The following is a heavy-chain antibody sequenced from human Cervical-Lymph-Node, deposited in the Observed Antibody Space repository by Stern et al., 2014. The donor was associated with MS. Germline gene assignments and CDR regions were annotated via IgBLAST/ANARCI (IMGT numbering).Heavy chain of an antibody. CDR3: ARDYEDTSMLFDH. CDR2: ISYDGNHQ. D-gene: IGHD2-8*01. V-gene: IGHV3-30*03. Sequence: QVQLVESGGAVVQPGGSLRLSCAASGFTFSSYGMHWVRQAPGQGLEWVTGISYDGNHQYYAASVQGRFTISRDNSQNTLHLQMNSVTPDDAAIYYCARDYEDTSMLFDHWGQGTLVTVSS. J-gene: IGHJ4*02. CDR1: GFTFSSYG.